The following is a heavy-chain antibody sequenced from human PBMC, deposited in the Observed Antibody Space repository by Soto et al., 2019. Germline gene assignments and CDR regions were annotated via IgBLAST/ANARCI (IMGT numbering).Heavy chain of an antibody. CDR3: AGPYYDSSGYYYVDAFDI. Sequence: QVQLVQSGAEVKKPGASVKVSCKASGYTFTSYGISWVRQAPGQGLEWMGWISAYNGNTNYAQKIQGRVTMTTDTSTSTAYMELRSLRTDDTAVYYCAGPYYDSSGYYYVDAFDIWGQVTMVTVSS. V-gene: IGHV1-18*01. J-gene: IGHJ3*02. D-gene: IGHD3-22*01. CDR1: GYTFTSYG. CDR2: ISAYNGNT.